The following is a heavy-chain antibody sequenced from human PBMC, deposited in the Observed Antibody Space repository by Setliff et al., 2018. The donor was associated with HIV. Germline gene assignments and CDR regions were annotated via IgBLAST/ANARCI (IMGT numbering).Heavy chain of an antibody. Sequence: SETLSLTCSVSGASISSSPYYWAWIRQPPGKGLEWIATISYSGSTHYNLALMSRVTISMDTSRNQFSVKLSSVTAADTAIYYCARGRRSTSSYYYYYYMDVWGKGTTVTVSS. CDR2: ISYSGST. CDR1: GASISSSPYY. J-gene: IGHJ6*03. V-gene: IGHV4-39*01. D-gene: IGHD2-2*01. CDR3: ARGRRSTSSYYYYYYMDV.